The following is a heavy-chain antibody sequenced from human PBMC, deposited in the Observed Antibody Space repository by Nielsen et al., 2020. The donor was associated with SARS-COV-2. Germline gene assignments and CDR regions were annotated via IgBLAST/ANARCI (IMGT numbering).Heavy chain of an antibody. CDR3: AGSGWPNYFDY. Sequence: SETLSLTCTVSGGSISSYYWSWIRQPPGKGLEWIGYIYYSGSTNYNPSLKSRVTISLDTPKKQFSLKLSSATAVDTAVYYCAGSGWPNYFDYWGQGTPVTVSS. V-gene: IGHV4-59*03. CDR1: GGSISSYY. D-gene: IGHD6-19*01. CDR2: IYYSGST. J-gene: IGHJ4*02.